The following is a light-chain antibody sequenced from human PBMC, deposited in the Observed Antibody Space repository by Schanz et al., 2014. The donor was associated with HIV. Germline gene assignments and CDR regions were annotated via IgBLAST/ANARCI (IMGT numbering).Light chain of an antibody. Sequence: DIVMTQSPDSLAVSLGERATIHCRSSQSILYSSNNKNYLAWFQQRPGQPPKLLIYWASSRESGVPDRFTGSESGTDFTLTISSLQAEDVALYYCQQYYSSPQTFGQGTKLEIK. V-gene: IGKV4-1*01. CDR2: WAS. CDR3: QQYYSSPQT. J-gene: IGKJ2*01. CDR1: QSILYSSNNKNY.